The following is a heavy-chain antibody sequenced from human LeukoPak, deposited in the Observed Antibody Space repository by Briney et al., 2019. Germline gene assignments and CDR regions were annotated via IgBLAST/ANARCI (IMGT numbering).Heavy chain of an antibody. CDR3: ARDRWNFYDDSGYYRDFDS. V-gene: IGHV1-18*01. Sequence: GASVKVSCKASGYTFTSYGISWVRQAPGQWLEWMGRISAYNGNTNYAQKLQGRVTMTTDTSTSTAYMELRSLRSDDTAVYYCARDRWNFYDDSGYYRDFDSWGQGTLVTVSS. J-gene: IGHJ5*01. D-gene: IGHD3-22*01. CDR1: GYTFTSYG. CDR2: ISAYNGNT.